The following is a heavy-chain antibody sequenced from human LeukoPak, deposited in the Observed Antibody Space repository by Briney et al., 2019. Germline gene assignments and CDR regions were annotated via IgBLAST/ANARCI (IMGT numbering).Heavy chain of an antibody. Sequence: GGSLRLSCAASGFTFSSYGMHWVRQAPGKGLEWVAFIRYDGSNKYYADSVKGRFTISRDNSKNTLYLQMNSLRAEDTAVYYCARGPELERFDYWGQGTLVTVSS. V-gene: IGHV3-30*02. CDR2: IRYDGSNK. D-gene: IGHD1-1*01. J-gene: IGHJ4*02. CDR1: GFTFSSYG. CDR3: ARGPELERFDY.